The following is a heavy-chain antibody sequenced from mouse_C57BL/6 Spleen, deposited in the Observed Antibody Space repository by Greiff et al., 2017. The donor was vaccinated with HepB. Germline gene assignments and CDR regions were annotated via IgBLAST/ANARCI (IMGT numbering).Heavy chain of an antibody. CDR1: GYTFTSYW. CDR2: IHPNSGST. Sequence: QVQLQQPGAELVKPGASVKLSCKASGYTFTSYWMHWVKQRPGQGLEWIGMIHPNSGSTNYNEKFKSKATLTVDKSSSTAYMQLSSLTSEDSAVSYCARKDYYGSSYELYAMDYWGQGTSVTVSS. J-gene: IGHJ4*01. D-gene: IGHD1-1*01. V-gene: IGHV1-64*01. CDR3: ARKDYYGSSYELYAMDY.